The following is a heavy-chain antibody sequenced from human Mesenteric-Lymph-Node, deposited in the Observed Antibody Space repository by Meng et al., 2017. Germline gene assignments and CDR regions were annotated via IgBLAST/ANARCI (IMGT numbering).Heavy chain of an antibody. Sequence: GESLKISCTASGFTFGDYAMSWFRQAPGKGLEWVGFIRSKAYGGTTEYAASVKGRFTISRDDSKSIAYLQMNSLKTEETAVYYCTTIGNIPMVRLRWVFDYWGQGTLVTVSS. CDR3: TTIGNIPMVRLRWVFDY. CDR1: GFTFGDYA. D-gene: IGHD2-8*01. CDR2: IRSKAYGGTT. J-gene: IGHJ4*02. V-gene: IGHV3-49*03.